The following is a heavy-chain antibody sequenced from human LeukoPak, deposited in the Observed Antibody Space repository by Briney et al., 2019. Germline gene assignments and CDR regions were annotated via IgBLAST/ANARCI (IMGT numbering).Heavy chain of an antibody. D-gene: IGHD3-3*02. CDR2: ISSSSSPI. CDR3: ARDISSDYNY. J-gene: IGHJ4*02. V-gene: IGHV3-48*02. CDR1: GFTFSSYN. Sequence: VQPGGSLRLSCAASGFTFSSYNMKWVRQTPGKGLEWVSYISSSSSPIYYADSVKGRFTISRDNAKNSLYLQMNSLRDEDTAVYYCARDISSDYNYWGQGTLVTVSS.